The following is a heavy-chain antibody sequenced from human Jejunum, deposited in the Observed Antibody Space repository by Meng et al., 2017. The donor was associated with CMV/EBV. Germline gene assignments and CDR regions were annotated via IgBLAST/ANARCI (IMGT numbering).Heavy chain of an antibody. Sequence: AMGWVRQAPGKGLDWVSAISSSGGSTYYADSVQGRFTISRDTSKNTLYLQMNILRAEDTARYYCARRGHYCGGDGECSLGFDYWGQGSLVTVSS. D-gene: IGHD2-21*01. CDR2: ISSSGGST. J-gene: IGHJ4*02. CDR1: A. CDR3: ARRGHYCGGDGECSLGFDY. V-gene: IGHV3-23*01.